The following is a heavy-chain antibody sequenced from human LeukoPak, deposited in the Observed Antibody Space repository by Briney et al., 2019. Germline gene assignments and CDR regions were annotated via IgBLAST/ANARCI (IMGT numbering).Heavy chain of an antibody. D-gene: IGHD4-17*01. Sequence: GGSLRLSCAASGFTFSTYAMSWVRQAPGKGLEWVSAISGSGGSTYYADSVKGRFTISRDNSKNTLYLQMNSLRAEDTAVYYCAKEVYYGDYVSPIDYWGQGTLVTVSS. CDR2: ISGSGGST. CDR3: AKEVYYGDYVSPIDY. CDR1: GFTFSTYA. V-gene: IGHV3-23*01. J-gene: IGHJ4*02.